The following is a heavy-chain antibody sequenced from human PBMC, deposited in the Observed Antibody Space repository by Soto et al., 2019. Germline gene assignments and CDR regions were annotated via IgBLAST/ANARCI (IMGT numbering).Heavy chain of an antibody. CDR1: GYSFRTHG. CDR2: ISTYDDKT. V-gene: IGHV1-18*01. CDR3: ARDLGYCNSSGCFRYWFDP. Sequence: QVQLVQSGAEVKTPGASVKVSCRASGYSFRTHGISWVRQAPGQGLEWMGWISTYDDKTNFPQKFQGRITMTTDTSTRTAYMELRSLRSDDTAVYFCARDLGYCNSSGCFRYWFDPWGQGTLVTVSS. J-gene: IGHJ5*02. D-gene: IGHD2-15*01.